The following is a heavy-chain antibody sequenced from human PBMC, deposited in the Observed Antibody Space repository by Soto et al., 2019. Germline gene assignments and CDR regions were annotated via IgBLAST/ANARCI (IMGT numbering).Heavy chain of an antibody. CDR1: GYTFTGYY. Sequence: GASVKVSCKASGYTFTGYYMHWVRQAPGQGLEWMGWINPNSGGTNYAQKFQGWVTMTRDTSISTAYMELSRLRSDDTAVYYCARSLLWLGEFEYYMDVWGKGTTVTASS. CDR2: INPNSGGT. J-gene: IGHJ6*03. D-gene: IGHD3-10*01. CDR3: ARSLLWLGEFEYYMDV. V-gene: IGHV1-2*04.